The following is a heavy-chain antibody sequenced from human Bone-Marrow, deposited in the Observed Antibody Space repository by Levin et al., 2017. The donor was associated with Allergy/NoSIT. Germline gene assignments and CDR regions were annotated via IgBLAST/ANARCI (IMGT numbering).Heavy chain of an antibody. CDR2: IYYNGIT. V-gene: IGHV4-39*01. CDR1: GGSIRTSSYY. Sequence: GSLRLSCSVSGGSIRTSSYYWGWIRQPPGKGLEWIGHIYYNGITYYNPSLQSRLTMSADSSQNQFSLKLHSVTAADTAVYYCVRLGTSGWSEVRSWGQGTLVTVSS. D-gene: IGHD6-19*01. J-gene: IGHJ4*02. CDR3: VRLGTSGWSEVRS.